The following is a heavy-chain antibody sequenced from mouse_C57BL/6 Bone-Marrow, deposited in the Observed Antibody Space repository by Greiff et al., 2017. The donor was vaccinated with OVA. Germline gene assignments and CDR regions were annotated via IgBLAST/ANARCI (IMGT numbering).Heavy chain of an antibody. V-gene: IGHV5-4*01. D-gene: IGHD1-1*01. Sequence: DVLLVESGGGLVKPGGSLKLSCAASGFTFSSYAMSWVRQTPEKRLEWVATISDGGSYTYYPDNVKGRFTISRDHAKNNLYLQMSHLKSEDTARYYCARDRCTVGVPYARDYWGQGTSVTVSS. J-gene: IGHJ4*01. CDR1: GFTFSSYA. CDR2: ISDGGSYT. CDR3: ARDRCTVGVPYARDY.